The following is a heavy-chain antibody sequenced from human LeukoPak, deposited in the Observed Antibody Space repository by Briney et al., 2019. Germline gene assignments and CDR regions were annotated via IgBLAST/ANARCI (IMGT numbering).Heavy chain of an antibody. CDR1: GFSVSSNY. V-gene: IGHV3-66*02. J-gene: IGHJ4*02. D-gene: IGHD2-15*01. CDR3: AQGHCSGGSCPGN. CDR2: IFNDGRT. Sequence: PGGPLRLSCAASGFSVSSNYLNWVRQAPGQGLQWVSIIFNDGRTYYGDSVKGRFTISRDISKNALYLQMNSLRHEDSAIYFCAQGHCSGGSCPGNWGQGTLVTVSS.